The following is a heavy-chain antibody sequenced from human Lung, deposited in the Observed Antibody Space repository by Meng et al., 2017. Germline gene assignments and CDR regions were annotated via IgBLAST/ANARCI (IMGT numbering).Heavy chain of an antibody. D-gene: IGHD2-15*01. CDR2: ISSSPT. CDR1: GFTFSSYS. J-gene: IGHJ4*02. CDR3: ARGRVVVSATPSDY. Sequence: EVQLVESGGGLVKPGGSLRLSGAASGFTFSSYSMNWVRQAPGKGLEWVSSISSSPTYADSVKGRFTISRDNAENSLYLQMNSLRVEDTAVYFCARGRVVVSATPSDYWGQGTLVTVSS. V-gene: IGHV3-21*01.